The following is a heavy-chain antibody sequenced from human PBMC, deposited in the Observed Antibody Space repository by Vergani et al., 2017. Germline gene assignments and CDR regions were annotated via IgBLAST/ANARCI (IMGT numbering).Heavy chain of an antibody. D-gene: IGHD3-10*01. CDR2: ISGSGGST. J-gene: IGHJ6*02. CDR1: GFTFSSYA. V-gene: IGHV3-23*01. Sequence: EVQLLESGGGLVQPGGSLRLSCAASGFTFSSYAMSWVRQAPGKGLEWVSAISGSGGSTYYADSVKGRFTISRDNSKNTLFLQMNRLRAEDTAVYYCAKLGPMVRGVINYYYAMDVWGQGTTVTVSS. CDR3: AKLGPMVRGVINYYYAMDV.